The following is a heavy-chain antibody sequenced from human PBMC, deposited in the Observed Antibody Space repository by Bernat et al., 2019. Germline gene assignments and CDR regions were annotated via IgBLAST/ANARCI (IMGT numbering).Heavy chain of an antibody. D-gene: IGHD5-12*01. CDR3: ARGGLRGDY. CDR2: IYYSGST. CDR1: GGSISSYY. V-gene: IGHV4-59*01. J-gene: IGHJ4*02. Sequence: QVQLQESGPGLVKPSETLSLTCTVSGGSISSYYWSWIRQPPGKGLEWIGYIYYSGSTNYNPSLKSRVTISVDTSKNQFSLKLSSVTAGDTAVYYCARGGLRGDYWGQGTLVTVSS.